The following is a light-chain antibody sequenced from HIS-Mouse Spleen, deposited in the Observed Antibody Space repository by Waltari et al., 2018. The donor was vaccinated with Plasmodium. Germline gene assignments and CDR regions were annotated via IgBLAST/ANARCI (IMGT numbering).Light chain of an antibody. V-gene: IGLV3-27*01. J-gene: IGLJ3*02. CDR3: YSAADNNLV. Sequence: SYELTQPSSVSVSPGQTARITCPGDVLAKKYARWFQQKPGQAPWLVIYKDSERPSGIPERFSGSSSGTTVTLTISGAQVEDEADYYCYSAADNNLVFGGGTKLTVL. CDR1: VLAKKY. CDR2: KDS.